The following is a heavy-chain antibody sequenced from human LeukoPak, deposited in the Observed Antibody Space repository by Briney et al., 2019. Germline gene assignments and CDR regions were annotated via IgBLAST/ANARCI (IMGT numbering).Heavy chain of an antibody. CDR3: ARDQLRGYFDI. Sequence: GASVKVSCKASGGTFSSYAISWVRQAPGQGLEWMGGIIPIFGTANYAQKFQGRVTITTDESTSTAYMELRSLRSDDTAVYYCARDQLRGYFDIWGQGTMVTVSS. D-gene: IGHD3-16*01. V-gene: IGHV1-69*05. CDR1: GGTFSSYA. J-gene: IGHJ3*02. CDR2: IIPIFGTA.